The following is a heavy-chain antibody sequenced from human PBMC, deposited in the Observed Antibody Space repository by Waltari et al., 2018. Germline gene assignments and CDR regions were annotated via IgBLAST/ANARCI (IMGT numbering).Heavy chain of an antibody. V-gene: IGHV1-69*05. J-gene: IGHJ3*02. CDR2: IIPRVGTA. CDR1: GGSFSTHA. CDR3: ARGGLYGQQLLESAFEI. D-gene: IGHD6-13*01. Sequence: QVQLVQSGAELKKPGSSVKVSCKVSGGSFSTHAITWVRQAPGQGLEWMGGIIPRVGTANYAHKIQDRVTINTDESMTTAYMHLSSLTSDDTAVYYCARGGLYGQQLLESAFEIWGQGTKVTVSS.